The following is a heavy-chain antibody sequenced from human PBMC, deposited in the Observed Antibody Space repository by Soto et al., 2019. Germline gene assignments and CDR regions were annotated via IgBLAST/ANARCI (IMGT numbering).Heavy chain of an antibody. V-gene: IGHV3-9*01. J-gene: IGHJ6*03. CDR1: GFTFDDYA. CDR2: ITWNSGTI. D-gene: IGHD2-15*01. Sequence: EVQLVESGGGLVQPGRSLRLSCAASGFTFDDYAMHWVRQAPGKGLEWVAGITWNSGTIGYADSVKGRFTISRDNAKNSLYLQMNSLRAEDTALYYCTKDICSSGGCYYYYYYYMDVWGKGTTVTVS. CDR3: TKDICSSGGCYYYYYYYMDV.